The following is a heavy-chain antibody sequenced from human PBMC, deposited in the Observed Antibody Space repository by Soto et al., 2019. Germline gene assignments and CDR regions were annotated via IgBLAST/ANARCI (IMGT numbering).Heavy chain of an antibody. CDR1: GYSFTTFA. Sequence: ATVKVYCNTSGYSFTTFAIHWVRQAPGQRLDWMGWINAANGDTIYSQKFQGRITITRDTSASTAYMELSSLRSEDTAVYYCASENNWNYGYYFDYWAQGTLVTVSS. J-gene: IGHJ4*02. CDR2: INAANGDT. D-gene: IGHD1-7*01. CDR3: ASENNWNYGYYFDY. V-gene: IGHV1-3*01.